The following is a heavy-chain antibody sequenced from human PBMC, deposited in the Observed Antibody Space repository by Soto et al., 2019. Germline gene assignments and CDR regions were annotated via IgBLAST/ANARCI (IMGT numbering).Heavy chain of an antibody. CDR3: ARDYYYDSSGYYNWFDP. J-gene: IGHJ5*02. Sequence: ASVKVSCKASGYTFTSYYMHWVRQAPGQGLEWMGIINPSGGSTSYAQKFQGRVTMTRDTSTGTVYMELSSLRSEDTAVYYCARDYYYDSSGYYNWFDPWGQGTLVTVSS. CDR1: GYTFTSYY. D-gene: IGHD3-22*01. V-gene: IGHV1-46*01. CDR2: INPSGGST.